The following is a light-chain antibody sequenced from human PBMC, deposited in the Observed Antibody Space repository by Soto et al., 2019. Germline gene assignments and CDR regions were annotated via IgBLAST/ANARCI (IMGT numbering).Light chain of an antibody. CDR3: QQSYSTPRT. CDR2: AAS. J-gene: IGKJ1*01. Sequence: IQMSQSPSSLSASVGDRVTITCRASQSISSYLNWYQQKPGKAPKLLIYAASSLQSGVPSRFSGSGSGTDFTPTISSLQPEDFATYYCQQSYSTPRTFGQGTKV. CDR1: QSISSY. V-gene: IGKV1-39*01.